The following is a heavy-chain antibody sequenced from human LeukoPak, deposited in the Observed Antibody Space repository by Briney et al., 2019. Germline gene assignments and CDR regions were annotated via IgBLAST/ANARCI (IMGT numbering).Heavy chain of an antibody. Sequence: GGSLGLSCAASGFTFSSYAMSWVRQAPGKGLEWVSAISGSGGSTYYADSVKGRFTISRDNSKNTLYLQMNSLRAEDTAVYYCAKDKAAMVTPDAFDIWGQGTMVTVSS. J-gene: IGHJ3*02. CDR2: ISGSGGST. CDR3: AKDKAAMVTPDAFDI. V-gene: IGHV3-23*01. D-gene: IGHD5-18*01. CDR1: GFTFSSYA.